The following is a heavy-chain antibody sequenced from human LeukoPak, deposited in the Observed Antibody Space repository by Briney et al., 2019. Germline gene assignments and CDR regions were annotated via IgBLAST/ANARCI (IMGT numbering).Heavy chain of an antibody. CDR1: GGTFSSYA. V-gene: IGHV1-69*04. Sequence: GSSVRVSCKASGGTFSSYAISWVRQAPGQGLEWMGRIISILGIANYAQKFQGRVTITADKSTSTAYMELSSLRSEDTAVYYCARGAHYYGSGSYFRWFDPWGRGTLVTVSS. J-gene: IGHJ5*02. CDR3: ARGAHYYGSGSYFRWFDP. D-gene: IGHD3-10*01. CDR2: IISILGIA.